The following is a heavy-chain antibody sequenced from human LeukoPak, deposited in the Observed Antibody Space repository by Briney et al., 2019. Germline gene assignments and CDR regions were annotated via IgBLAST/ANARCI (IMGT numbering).Heavy chain of an antibody. CDR2: INPNSGGT. CDR1: GYTFTGYY. Sequence: ASVKVPCKASGYTFTGYYMHWVRQAPGQGLEWMGWINPNSGGTNYAQKFQGRVTMTRDTSISTAYMELSRLRSDDTAVYYCARGAAGTYYFDYWGQGTLVTVSS. J-gene: IGHJ4*02. CDR3: ARGAAGTYYFDY. D-gene: IGHD6-13*01. V-gene: IGHV1-2*02.